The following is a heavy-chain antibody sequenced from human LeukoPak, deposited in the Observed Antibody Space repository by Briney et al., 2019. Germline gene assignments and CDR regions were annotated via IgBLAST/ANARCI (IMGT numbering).Heavy chain of an antibody. V-gene: IGHV1-69*04. D-gene: IGHD6-19*01. J-gene: IGHJ4*02. Sequence: GASVKVSCKASGYTFTSYAISWVRQAPGQGIEWMGRIIPILGIANYAQKFQGRVTITADKSTSTAYMELSSLRSEDTAVYYCARNEAVAGIYTEGGADYWGQGTLVTVSS. CDR1: GYTFTSYA. CDR3: ARNEAVAGIYTEGGADY. CDR2: IIPILGIA.